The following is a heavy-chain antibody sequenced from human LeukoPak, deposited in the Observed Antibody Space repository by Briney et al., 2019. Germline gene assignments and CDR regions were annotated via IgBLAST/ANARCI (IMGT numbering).Heavy chain of an antibody. CDR1: GGSISSSSYY. CDR2: IYYSGST. J-gene: IGHJ4*02. CDR3: ATMPDHSGSPEPIFDY. V-gene: IGHV4-39*07. Sequence: PSETLSLTCTVSGGSISSSSYYWGWIRQPPGKGPEWIGSIYYSGSTYYNPSLKSRVTISVDTSKNQFSLKLSSVTAADTAVYYCATMPDHSGSPEPIFDYWGQGTLVTVSS. D-gene: IGHD6-6*01.